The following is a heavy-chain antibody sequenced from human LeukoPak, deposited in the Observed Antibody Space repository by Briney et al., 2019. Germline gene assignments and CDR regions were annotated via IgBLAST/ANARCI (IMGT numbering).Heavy chain of an antibody. CDR2: INPNSGGT. Sequence: ASVKVSCKASGYTFTGHYMHWVRQAPGQGLEWMGWINPNSGGTNYAQKFQGRVTMTRDTSISTAYMELSRLRSDDTAVYYCARSGGDIWFGELSSYYYYMDVWGKGTTVTVSS. V-gene: IGHV1-2*02. D-gene: IGHD3-10*01. CDR3: ARSGGDIWFGELSSYYYYMDV. J-gene: IGHJ6*03. CDR1: GYTFTGHY.